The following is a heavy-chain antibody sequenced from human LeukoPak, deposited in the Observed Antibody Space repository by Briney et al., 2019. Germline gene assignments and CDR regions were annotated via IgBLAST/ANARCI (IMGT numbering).Heavy chain of an antibody. V-gene: IGHV3-66*01. J-gene: IGHJ5*02. CDR2: IYSCGST. CDR3: ATWGSLGA. Sequence: GGSLRLSCAASGFTFSNYALHWVRQAPGKGLEWVSVIYSCGSTYYADSVKGRFTLSRDNSKNTLYLQMNSLRAEDTAVYYCATWGSLGAWGQGTLVTVSS. CDR1: GFTFSNYA. D-gene: IGHD3-16*01.